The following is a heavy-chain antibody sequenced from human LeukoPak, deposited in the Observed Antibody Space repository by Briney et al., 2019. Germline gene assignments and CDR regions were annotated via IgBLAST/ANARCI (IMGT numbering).Heavy chain of an antibody. V-gene: IGHV4-4*09. CDR2: IYTSGST. CDR3: ASVSAAGTPGYYNYYMDV. Sequence: SETLPLTCNVPGGSISSFYWSWIRQPPGKGLEWIGYIYTSGSTNYNPSLKSRVTISVDTSKNQLSLKLTSVPAADTAVYYCASVSAAGTPGYYNYYMDVWGKGTTVTVSS. J-gene: IGHJ6*03. CDR1: GGSISSFY. D-gene: IGHD6-13*01.